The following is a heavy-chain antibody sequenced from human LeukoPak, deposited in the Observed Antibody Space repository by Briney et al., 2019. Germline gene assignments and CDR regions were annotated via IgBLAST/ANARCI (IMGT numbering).Heavy chain of an antibody. CDR2: INPSGGST. D-gene: IGHD2-15*01. Sequence: ASVKVSCKASGYTFTSYYMHWVRQAPGQGLEWMGIINPSGGSTSYAQKFQGRVTMTRDMSTSTVYMELSSLRSEDTAVYYCARGGPDYCSGGSCYYMDVWGKGTTVTVSS. V-gene: IGHV1-46*01. CDR1: GYTFTSYY. CDR3: ARGGPDYCSGGSCYYMDV. J-gene: IGHJ6*03.